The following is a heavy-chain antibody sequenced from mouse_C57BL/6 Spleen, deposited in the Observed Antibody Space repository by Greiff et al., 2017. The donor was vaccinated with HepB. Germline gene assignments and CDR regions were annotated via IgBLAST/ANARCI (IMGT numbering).Heavy chain of an antibody. D-gene: IGHD1-1*01. V-gene: IGHV14-2*01. CDR2: IDPEDGET. Sequence: VQLQQSGAELVKPGASVKLSCTASGFNIKDYYMHWVKQRTEQGLEWIGRIDPEDGETKYAPKFQGKATITADTSSNTAYLQRSSLTSEDTAVYYCARYGSNYSWDFDVWGTGTTVTVSS. CDR1: GFNIKDYY. CDR3: ARYGSNYSWDFDV. J-gene: IGHJ1*03.